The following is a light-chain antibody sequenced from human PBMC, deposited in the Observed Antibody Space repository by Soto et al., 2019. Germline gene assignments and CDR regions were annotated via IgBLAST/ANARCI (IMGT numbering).Light chain of an antibody. CDR1: KSISNW. Sequence: DIEMAQCPSTLAASVGDRVPISCRASKSISNWLAWYQQKPGKAPKLLIYDASSLESGVPSRISGSGSGTEFTLTISSLQPDDFATYYYPQYNSYSWTCGKGTKVDIK. CDR3: PQYNSYSWT. CDR2: DAS. J-gene: IGKJ1*01. V-gene: IGKV1-5*01.